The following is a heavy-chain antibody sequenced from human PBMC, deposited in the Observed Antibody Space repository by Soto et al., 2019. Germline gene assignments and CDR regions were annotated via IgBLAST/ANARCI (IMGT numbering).Heavy chain of an antibody. J-gene: IGHJ6*02. V-gene: IGHV3-23*01. Sequence: AGGSPRLSCAASGFTFSSYAMSWVRQAPGKGLEWVSAISGSGGSTYYADSVKGRFTISRDNSKNTLYLQMNSLRAEDTAVYYCAKGATYTTLTYYYYGMDVWGQGTTVTVSS. CDR2: ISGSGGST. CDR1: GFTFSSYA. CDR3: AKGATYTTLTYYYYGMDV. D-gene: IGHD1-20*01.